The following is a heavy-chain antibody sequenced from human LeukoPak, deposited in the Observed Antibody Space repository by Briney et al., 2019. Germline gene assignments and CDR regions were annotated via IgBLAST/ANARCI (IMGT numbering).Heavy chain of an antibody. CDR1: GFTFSSYS. D-gene: IGHD2-2*01. Sequence: GGSLRLSCAASGFTFSSYSMNWVRQAPGKGLEWVSSISSSSSYIYYADSVKGRFTISRDNAKNSLYLQMNSLRAEDTAVYYCARGRYCSSTSCYFDYWGQGTLVTVSS. V-gene: IGHV3-21*01. CDR3: ARGRYCSSTSCYFDY. CDR2: ISSSSSYI. J-gene: IGHJ4*02.